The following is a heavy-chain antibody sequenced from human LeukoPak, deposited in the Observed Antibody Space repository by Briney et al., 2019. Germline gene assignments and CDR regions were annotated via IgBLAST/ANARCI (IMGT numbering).Heavy chain of an antibody. V-gene: IGHV3-30-3*01. CDR2: ISKDGSDK. Sequence: GGSLRLSCAASGFTFSDYAMHWVRQAPGKGLEWVAVISKDGSDKYYPGSVRGRFTISRDNSKNTIYLQMDSLRPEDTAIYYCAREGYYGSGSPPSLYFDYWGQGTLVTVSS. D-gene: IGHD3-10*01. CDR1: GFTFSDYA. CDR3: AREGYYGSGSPPSLYFDY. J-gene: IGHJ4*02.